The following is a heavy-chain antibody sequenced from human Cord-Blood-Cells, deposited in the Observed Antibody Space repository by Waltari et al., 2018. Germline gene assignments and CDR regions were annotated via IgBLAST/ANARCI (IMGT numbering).Heavy chain of an antibody. V-gene: IGHV1-24*01. CDR1: GYTPTDLA. CDR3: ATWITMVQGQFDP. Sequence: QVQLVQSGAEVTKPGASVQISCEVAGYTPTDLAMHWVRQASGKGLEWMGGFEPEGGETSYAQNFQGRVTMTEDTSTDTAYMELSSLRSEDTAVYYCATWITMVQGQFDPWGQGTPHRLR. J-gene: IGHJ5*02. D-gene: IGHD3-10*01. CDR2: FEPEGGET.